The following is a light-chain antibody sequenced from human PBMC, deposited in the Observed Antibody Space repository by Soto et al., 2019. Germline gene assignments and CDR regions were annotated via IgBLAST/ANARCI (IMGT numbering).Light chain of an antibody. CDR1: QSVSSY. CDR2: DAS. Sequence: EIVLTQSPATLSLSPGERATLSCRASQSVSSYLAWYQQNPGQAPRLLIYDASNRATGIPARFSGSGSGKDFTLTISSLEPEDFAVYYCQQRSNWPPYTFGQGTKLEIK. V-gene: IGKV3-11*01. J-gene: IGKJ2*01. CDR3: QQRSNWPPYT.